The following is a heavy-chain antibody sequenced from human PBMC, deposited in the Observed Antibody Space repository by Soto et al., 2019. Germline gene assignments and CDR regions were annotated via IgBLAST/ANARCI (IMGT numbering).Heavy chain of an antibody. CDR1: GYTFTSYG. D-gene: IGHD6-13*01. J-gene: IGHJ5*02. CDR3: ARGGSAAGTFGLYNWFDP. CDR2: ISAYNGNT. V-gene: IGHV1-18*01. Sequence: GASVKVSCQPSGYTFTSYGISWVRQAPGQGLEGMGWISAYNGNTNYAQKLQGRVTMTTDTSTSTAYMELRSLRSEDTAVYYCARGGSAAGTFGLYNWFDPWGQGTLVTVSS.